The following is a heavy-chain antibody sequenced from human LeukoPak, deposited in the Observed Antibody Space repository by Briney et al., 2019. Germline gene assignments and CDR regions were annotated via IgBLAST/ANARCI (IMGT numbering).Heavy chain of an antibody. CDR3: ASEDAYCGGDCYPY. CDR1: GYSISSGYY. J-gene: IGHJ4*02. V-gene: IGHV4-38-2*02. D-gene: IGHD2-21*02. Sequence: SETLSLTCTVSGYSISSGYYWSWIRQPPGKGLEWIGEINHSGSTNYNPSLKSRVTISVDTSKNQFSLKLSSVTAADTAVYYCASEDAYCGGDCYPYWGQGTLVTVSS. CDR2: INHSGST.